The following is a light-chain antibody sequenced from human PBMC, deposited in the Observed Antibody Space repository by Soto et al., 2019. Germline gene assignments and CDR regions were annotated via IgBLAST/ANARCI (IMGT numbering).Light chain of an antibody. CDR3: QQRSNWPLT. J-gene: IGKJ4*01. Sequence: EVVWTQSPATLSLSPGERATLSCRASQSVSSYLAWYQQKPGQAPRLLIYDASNRATGIPARFSGSGSGTDFTLTISSLEPEDFAVYYCQQRSNWPLTFGGGTKVEI. CDR2: DAS. V-gene: IGKV3-11*01. CDR1: QSVSSY.